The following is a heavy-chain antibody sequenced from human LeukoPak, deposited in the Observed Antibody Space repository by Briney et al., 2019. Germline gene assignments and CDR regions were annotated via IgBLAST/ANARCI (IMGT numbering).Heavy chain of an antibody. Sequence: SETLSLTCTVSGGSISSSSYYWGWIRQPPGEGLEWIGSIYYSGSTYYNPSLKSRVTISVDTSKNQFSLKLSSVTAADTAVYYCASTMFDSSSFPFDIWGQGTMVTVSS. CDR3: ASTMFDSSSFPFDI. CDR2: IYYSGST. J-gene: IGHJ3*02. D-gene: IGHD6-13*01. CDR1: GGSISSSSYY. V-gene: IGHV4-39*07.